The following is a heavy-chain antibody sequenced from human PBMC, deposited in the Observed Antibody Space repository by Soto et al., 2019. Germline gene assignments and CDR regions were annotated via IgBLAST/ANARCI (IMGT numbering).Heavy chain of an antibody. J-gene: IGHJ4*02. CDR2: TYYKSKWYY. CDR3: ARRDQWLLY. V-gene: IGHV6-1*01. Sequence: PSQTLSLSCGLSGDSVSSDSAAWKWIRQSPSRGLEWLGRTYYKSKWYYNYAVSVKSRIAIKSDTSKNQFSLQLNSVTPEDTAVYFCARRDQWLLYWGQGTLVTAPQ. D-gene: IGHD6-19*01. CDR1: GDSVSSDSAA.